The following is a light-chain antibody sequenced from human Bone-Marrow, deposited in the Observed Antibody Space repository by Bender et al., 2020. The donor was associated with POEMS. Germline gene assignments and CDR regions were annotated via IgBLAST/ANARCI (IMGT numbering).Light chain of an antibody. CDR2: DVT. V-gene: IGLV2-14*03. CDR3: TSYTNSRSLI. CDR1: SSDVGGYDF. Sequence: QSALTQPASVSGSPGQSITISCTGTSSDVGGYDFVSWYQHHPGTAPRLMIYDVTNRPSVVADRFSGSKSGNAASLTISVLQAEDEADYYCTSYTNSRSLIFGGGTKLTVL. J-gene: IGLJ2*01.